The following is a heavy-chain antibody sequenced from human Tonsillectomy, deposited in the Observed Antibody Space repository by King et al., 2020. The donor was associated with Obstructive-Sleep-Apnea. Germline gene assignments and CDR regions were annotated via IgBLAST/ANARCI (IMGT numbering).Heavy chain of an antibody. Sequence: VQLVESGGGLVQPGGSLRLSCAASGFTVSSNYMSWVRQAPGKGLEWVSVIYSGGTTYYADSVKGRFTISRAISNNTLYLQMNGLRAEDTAVYYCARAPFIWTAYEQSWYFDLWGRGTLVTVSS. J-gene: IGHJ2*01. CDR2: IYSGGTT. CDR1: GFTVSSNY. V-gene: IGHV3-66*01. D-gene: IGHD3/OR15-3a*01. CDR3: ARAPFIWTAYEQSWYFDL.